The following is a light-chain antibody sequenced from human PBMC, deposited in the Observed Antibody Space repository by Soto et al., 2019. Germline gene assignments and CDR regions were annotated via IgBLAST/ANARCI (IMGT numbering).Light chain of an antibody. V-gene: IGKV3-15*01. Sequence: EILMTQSPATLSVSPGERATLSCRASQSFGNNLAWYQQRPGQAPRLLIYAASTRATGIPARFSGSGSGTDFTLTISSLQSEDFALYHCQQYTYWPPTFCQGTKVEV. CDR1: QSFGNN. CDR2: AAS. J-gene: IGKJ1*01. CDR3: QQYTYWPPT.